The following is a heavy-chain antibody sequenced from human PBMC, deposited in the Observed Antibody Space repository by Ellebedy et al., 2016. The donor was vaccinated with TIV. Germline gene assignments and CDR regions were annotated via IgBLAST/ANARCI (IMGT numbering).Heavy chain of an antibody. CDR1: GFTFSNYW. V-gene: IGHV3-74*01. D-gene: IGHD3-22*01. CDR2: TNNDGSRT. Sequence: GESLKISCAASGFTFSNYWMHWVRQAPGKGLVWLSRTNNDGSRTSYADSVKDRFTTSSDTAKNTLYLQMSSLRADDTAVYYCVRVAHDTSGFYSSYWGQGTLVTVSS. CDR3: VRVAHDTSGFYSSY. J-gene: IGHJ4*02.